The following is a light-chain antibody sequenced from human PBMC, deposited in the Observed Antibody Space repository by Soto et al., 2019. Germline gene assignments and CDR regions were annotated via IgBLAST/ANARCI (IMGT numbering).Light chain of an antibody. Sequence: DIRMTQSPSTLSASVGDRVTITCRASQSISSWLTWYQQKPGKAPKLLIYGASSLDSGVPSRFSGSGSGTEFTLTISSLQPDDFATYYCQQYDSYSGLTFGGGTKVEIK. V-gene: IGKV1-5*03. CDR1: QSISSW. CDR3: QQYDSYSGLT. J-gene: IGKJ4*01. CDR2: GAS.